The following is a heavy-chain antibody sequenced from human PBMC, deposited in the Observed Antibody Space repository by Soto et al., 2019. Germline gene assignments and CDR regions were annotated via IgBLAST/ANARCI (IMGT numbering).Heavy chain of an antibody. CDR2: IYHSGST. CDR1: GGSISSGGYS. D-gene: IGHD3-22*01. J-gene: IGHJ2*01. V-gene: IGHV4-30-2*01. CDR3: ARGDDSSGYGYFDL. Sequence: QLQLQESGSGLVKPSQTLSLTCAVSGGSISSGGYSWSWIRQPPGKGLEWIGYIYHSGSTYYNPSRKSRVTISVDRSKNQFSLKLSSVTAADTAVYYCARGDDSSGYGYFDLWGRGTLVTVSS.